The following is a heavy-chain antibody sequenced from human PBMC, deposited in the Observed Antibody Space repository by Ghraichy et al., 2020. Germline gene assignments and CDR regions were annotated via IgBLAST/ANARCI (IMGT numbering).Heavy chain of an antibody. J-gene: IGHJ2*01. D-gene: IGHD3-22*01. CDR2: INHSGST. V-gene: IGHV4-34*01. CDR1: GGSFSVYF. Sequence: SETLSLTCNVFGGSFSVYFWNWIRQPPGKGLEYIGEINHSGSTNYNPSLKSRVTISIDTSKNQFSLKLNSVTAADTAIYYCARVRDYYDSSGYNSGWYFDLGGRGTLVTVPS. CDR3: ARVRDYYDSSGYNSGWYFDL.